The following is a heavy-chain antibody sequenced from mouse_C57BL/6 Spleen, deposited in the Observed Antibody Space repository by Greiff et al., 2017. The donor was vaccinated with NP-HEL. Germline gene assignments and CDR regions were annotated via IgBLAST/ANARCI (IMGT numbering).Heavy chain of an antibody. Sequence: QVQLQQSGPELVKPGASVKISCQASGYAFRRSWMNWVKQRPGKGLEWIGRIYPGDGDTNYNGKFKGKATLTADKPSSTAYMQLSSLTSEDSAVYFCAREEYYFDYWGQGTTLTVSS. CDR2: IYPGDGDT. J-gene: IGHJ2*01. CDR3: AREEYYFDY. V-gene: IGHV1-82*01. CDR1: GYAFRRSW.